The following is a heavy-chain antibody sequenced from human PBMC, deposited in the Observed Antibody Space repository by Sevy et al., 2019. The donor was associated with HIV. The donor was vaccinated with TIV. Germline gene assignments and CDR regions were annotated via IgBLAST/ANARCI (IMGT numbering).Heavy chain of an antibody. J-gene: IGHJ6*02. D-gene: IGHD3-3*01. CDR3: ARLQGTISTHNYFGMDV. CDR2: IRSKIYGGTP. CDR1: GFTFGDYA. Sequence: GGSLRLSCATSGFTFGDYAVSWLRQAPGKGLQWVGFIRSKIYGGTPEYAASVKGRFTISRDDSKSIAYLQMNSLKTGDTAVYYCARLQGTISTHNYFGMDVWGQGTTVTVSS. V-gene: IGHV3-49*03.